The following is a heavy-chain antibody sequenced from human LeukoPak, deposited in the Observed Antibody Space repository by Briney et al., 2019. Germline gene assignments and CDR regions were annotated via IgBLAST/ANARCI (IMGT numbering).Heavy chain of an antibody. CDR2: ISSSGSTI. D-gene: IGHD5-12*01. J-gene: IGHJ4*02. CDR1: GFTFSSYE. V-gene: IGHV3-48*03. Sequence: GGSLRLSCAASGFTFSSYEMNWVRQAPGKGLEWVSYISSSGSTIYYADSVKGRFTISRDNAKNSLYLQMNSLRAEDTAVYYCARGVVATRGDYWGQGTLVTVSS. CDR3: ARGVVATRGDY.